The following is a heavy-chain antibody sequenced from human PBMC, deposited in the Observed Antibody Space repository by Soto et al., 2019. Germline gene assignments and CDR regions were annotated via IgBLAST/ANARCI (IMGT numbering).Heavy chain of an antibody. CDR1: GYTFTSYD. J-gene: IGHJ3*02. D-gene: IGHD6-19*01. CDR2: MNPNSGNT. V-gene: IGHV1-8*01. CDR3: ARSAGSSGWYRDAFDI. Sequence: ASVKVSCKASGYTFTSYDINWVRQATGQGLEWMGWMNPNSGNTGYAQKFQGRVNMTRNTSISTAYMELSSLRAGDTAVYYCARSAGSSGWYRDAFDIWGQGTMVTVSS.